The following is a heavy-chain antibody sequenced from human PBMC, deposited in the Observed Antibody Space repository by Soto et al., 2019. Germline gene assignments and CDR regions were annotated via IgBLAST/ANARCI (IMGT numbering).Heavy chain of an antibody. CDR1: GFTFSSYC. CDR2: IKQDGSEK. Sequence: EVQLVESGGGLVQPGGSLRLSCAASGFTFSSYCMSWVRQAPGKGLEWVANIKQDGSEKYYVDSVRGRFTITRDKAKNSLYLQMNSLSAEDSAVYYCARVCEYSRSLYYFDCWGQGTLVTVCS. CDR3: ARVCEYSRSLYYFDC. D-gene: IGHD6-6*01. J-gene: IGHJ4*02. V-gene: IGHV3-7*04.